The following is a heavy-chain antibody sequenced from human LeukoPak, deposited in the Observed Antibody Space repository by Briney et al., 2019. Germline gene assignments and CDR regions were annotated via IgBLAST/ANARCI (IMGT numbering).Heavy chain of an antibody. D-gene: IGHD4-17*01. CDR2: INAGNGKT. CDR3: ARARWTSTVTTYYLDY. J-gene: IGHJ4*02. Sequence: GASVKVSCKASGYIFSDYAIQWVRQAPGQGLEWMGWINAGNGKTKYSQKFQGRVTITRDTSASTAYMGLSGLRSEDTAVYYCARARWTSTVTTYYLDYWGQGTLVTVSS. CDR1: GYIFSDYA. V-gene: IGHV1-3*01.